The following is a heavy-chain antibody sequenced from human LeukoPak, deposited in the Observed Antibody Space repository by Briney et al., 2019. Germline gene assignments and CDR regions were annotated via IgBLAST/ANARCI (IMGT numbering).Heavy chain of an antibody. CDR1: GFTFSSYA. J-gene: IGHJ4*02. CDR2: ISYDGSNK. Sequence: GRSLRLSCAASGFTFSSYAMHWVRQAPGKGLEWVAVISYDGSNKYYADSVKGRFTISRDNSKNTLYLQMNSLRAEDTAVYYCAREGSTSCHFDYWGQGTLVTVSP. V-gene: IGHV3-30*04. CDR3: AREGSTSCHFDY. D-gene: IGHD2-2*01.